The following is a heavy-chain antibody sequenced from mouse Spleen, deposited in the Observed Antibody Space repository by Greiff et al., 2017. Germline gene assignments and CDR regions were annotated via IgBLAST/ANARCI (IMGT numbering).Heavy chain of an antibody. J-gene: IGHJ1*01. CDR3: GRDYRYDGYFDV. V-gene: IGHV1-37*01. D-gene: IGHD2-14*01. Sequence: EVKLVESGPELVKPGASVKISCKASGYSFTGYFMNWVKQSHGKSLEWIGRINPYNGDTFYNQKFKGKATLTVDKSSSTAHMELLSLTSEDSAVYYCGRDYRYDGYFDVWGAGTTVTVSS. CDR1: GYSFTGYF. CDR2: INPYNGDT.